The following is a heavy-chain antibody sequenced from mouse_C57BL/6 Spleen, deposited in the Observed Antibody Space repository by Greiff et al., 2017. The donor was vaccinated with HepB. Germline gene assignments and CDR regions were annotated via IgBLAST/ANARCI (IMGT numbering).Heavy chain of an antibody. CDR1: GFSLTSYG. V-gene: IGHV2-5*01. CDR2: IWRGGST. D-gene: IGHD1-1*01. Sequence: QVQLQQSGPGLVQPSQSLSITCTVSGFSLTSYGVHWVRQSPGKGLEWLGVIWRGGSTDYNAAFMSRLSITKDNSKSQVFFKMNSLQADDTAIYYCAKSGYGSSYEYWYFDVWGTGTTVTVSS. J-gene: IGHJ1*03. CDR3: AKSGYGSSYEYWYFDV.